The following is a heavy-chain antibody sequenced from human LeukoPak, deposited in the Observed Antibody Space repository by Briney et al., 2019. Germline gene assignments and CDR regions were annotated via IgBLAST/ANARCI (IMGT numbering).Heavy chain of an antibody. V-gene: IGHV5-51*01. CDR2: IYPGDSDT. CDR3: ARGVDCSSTSCYYNWFDP. D-gene: IGHD2-2*01. Sequence: GESLKISCKGSGYSFTSYWIGWVRQMPGKGLEWMGIIYPGDSDTRYSPSFQGQVTISADKSISTAYLRWSSLKASDTAMYYCARGVDCSSTSCYYNWFDPCGQGTLVTVSS. J-gene: IGHJ5*02. CDR1: GYSFTSYW.